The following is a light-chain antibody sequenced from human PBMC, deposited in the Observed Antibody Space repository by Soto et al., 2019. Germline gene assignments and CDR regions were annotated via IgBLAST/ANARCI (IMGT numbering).Light chain of an antibody. CDR3: QQLNSYPLT. V-gene: IGKV1-9*01. Sequence: DIQLTQSPSFLSASVGDRVTITCRASQGIRTYLAWYQQKPGKAPNLLVYAASTLQSGVPSRFSGSGSGTEFTLTISSLQTEDFASYYCQQLNSYPLTFGGGTKVE. CDR2: AAS. J-gene: IGKJ4*01. CDR1: QGIRTY.